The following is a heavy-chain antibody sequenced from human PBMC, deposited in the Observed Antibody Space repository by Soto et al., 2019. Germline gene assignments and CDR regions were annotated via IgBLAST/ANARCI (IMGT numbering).Heavy chain of an antibody. Sequence: VQLVESGGGLVQPGGSLRLSCAASGFTFSTYWMHWVRQAPGKGLVWVSRIKGDESQLNYADYVEGRFTVSRDNAKNTLYLQIDSLRAEDTAVYSCGRGALRAYYLDYWGQGALVTVSS. V-gene: IGHV3-74*01. CDR3: GRGALRAYYLDY. CDR2: IKGDESQL. D-gene: IGHD3-10*01. CDR1: GFTFSTYW. J-gene: IGHJ4*02.